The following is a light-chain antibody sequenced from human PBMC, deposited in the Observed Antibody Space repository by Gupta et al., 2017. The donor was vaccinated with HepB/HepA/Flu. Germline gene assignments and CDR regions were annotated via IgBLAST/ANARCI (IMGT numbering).Light chain of an antibody. CDR1: QSITNF. J-gene: IGKJ4*01. CDR3: QQRNSTPIT. V-gene: IGKV1-39*01. Sequence: DIQMTQSPSSLSASVGDRVTITCRASQSITNFVNWYQQKPGKAPKLLIYGASTLQSGVPSRFTGSGSGTDFTLTVNSRQPEDFATYYCQQRNSTPITFGGGTTVEI. CDR2: GAS.